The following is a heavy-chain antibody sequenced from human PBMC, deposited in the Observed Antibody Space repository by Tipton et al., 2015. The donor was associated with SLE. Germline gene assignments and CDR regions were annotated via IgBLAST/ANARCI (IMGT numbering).Heavy chain of an antibody. CDR3: ARVPSVVVPAALFDY. J-gene: IGHJ4*02. D-gene: IGHD2-2*01. V-gene: IGHV4-34*01. Sequence: LRLSCAVYGGSFSGYYWSWIRQPPGKGLEWIGEINHRGSTNYNPSLKSGLTISVDTSKNQFSLRLSSVTAADTTVYYCARVPSVVVPAALFDYWGQGTLVTVSS. CDR2: INHRGST. CDR1: GGSFSGYY.